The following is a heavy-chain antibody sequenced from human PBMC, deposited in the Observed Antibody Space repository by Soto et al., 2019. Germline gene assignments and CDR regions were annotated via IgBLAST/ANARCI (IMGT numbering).Heavy chain of an antibody. V-gene: IGHV1-18*01. CDR1: GYTFTSYG. J-gene: IGHJ4*02. Sequence: ASVKVSCKASGYTFTSYGISWARQAPGQGLEWMGWISAYNGNTNYAQKLQGRVTMTTDTSTSTAYMELRSLRSDDTAVYYCAREDGIDYDDYLGYWGQGTLVTVSS. D-gene: IGHD4-17*01. CDR2: ISAYNGNT. CDR3: AREDGIDYDDYLGY.